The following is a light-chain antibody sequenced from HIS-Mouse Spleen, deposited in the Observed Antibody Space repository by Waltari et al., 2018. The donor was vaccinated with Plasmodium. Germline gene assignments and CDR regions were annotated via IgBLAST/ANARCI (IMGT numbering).Light chain of an antibody. J-gene: IGLJ3*02. CDR2: EDS. V-gene: IGLV3-10*01. Sequence: SYELTQPPSVSVSPGQTARITCSGDALPKKYAYWYQQKSGQAPVLGIYEDSKRPSGIPERFLGASSGTMATLTISGAQVEDEADYYCYSTDSSGNHRVFGGGTKLTVL. CDR1: ALPKKY. CDR3: YSTDSSGNHRV.